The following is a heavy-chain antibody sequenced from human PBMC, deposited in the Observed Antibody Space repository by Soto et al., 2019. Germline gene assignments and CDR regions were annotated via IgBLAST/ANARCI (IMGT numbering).Heavy chain of an antibody. J-gene: IGHJ5*02. CDR1: GFPFSSYG. V-gene: IGHV3-30*18. CDR3: AKDIRKQLASSDWFDP. CDR2: ISYDGSNK. Sequence: PGVSKSLSCSASGFPFSSYGMHWVRPATGKGLEWVAVISYDGSNKYYADSVKGRFTISRDNSKNTLYLQMNSLRAEDTAVYYGAKDIRKQLASSDWFDPWGQGTRVTVSS. D-gene: IGHD6-6*01.